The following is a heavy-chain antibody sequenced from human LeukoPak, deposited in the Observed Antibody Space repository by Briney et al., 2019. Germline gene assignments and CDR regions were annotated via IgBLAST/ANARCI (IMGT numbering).Heavy chain of an antibody. CDR3: ARLGSGYHYNHYYGLDV. Sequence: GESLQISCKGSGYMFINYWIAWVRQMPGKGLEWMGIVYAGDSETRYSPSFQGQVTMPADRSTSTAYLQWSSLTASDSAMYYCARLGSGYHYNHYYGLDVWGQGTTVTVS. CDR1: GYMFINYW. CDR2: VYAGDSET. V-gene: IGHV5-51*01. D-gene: IGHD5-12*01. J-gene: IGHJ6*02.